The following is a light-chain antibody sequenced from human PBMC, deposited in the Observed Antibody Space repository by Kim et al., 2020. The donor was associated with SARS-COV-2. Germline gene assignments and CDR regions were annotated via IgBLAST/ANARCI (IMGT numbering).Light chain of an antibody. Sequence: DIVMTQSPLSLPVTPGEPASISCRSSQSLLHSNGYNYLDWYLQKPGQSPQLLIYWGSNRASGVPDRFSGSGSGTDFTLKISRVEAGDVGVYYCMQALQTPPYTFGQGTKLEI. V-gene: IGKV2-28*01. CDR2: WGS. CDR3: MQALQTPPYT. J-gene: IGKJ2*01. CDR1: QSLLHSNGYNY.